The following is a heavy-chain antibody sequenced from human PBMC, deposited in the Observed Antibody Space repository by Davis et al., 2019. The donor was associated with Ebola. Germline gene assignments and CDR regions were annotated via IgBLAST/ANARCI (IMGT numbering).Heavy chain of an antibody. CDR3: ARDPGSSSRYYYYGMDV. J-gene: IGHJ6*02. D-gene: IGHD6-6*01. Sequence: PGGSLRLSCEVSGFTFNNYGMYWVRQAPGEGLEWVSSISSSSSYIYYADSVKGRFTISRDNAKNSLYLQMSSLRAEDTAVYYCARDPGSSSRYYYYGMDVWGQGTTVTVSS. CDR2: ISSSSSYI. CDR1: GFTFNNYG. V-gene: IGHV3-21*01.